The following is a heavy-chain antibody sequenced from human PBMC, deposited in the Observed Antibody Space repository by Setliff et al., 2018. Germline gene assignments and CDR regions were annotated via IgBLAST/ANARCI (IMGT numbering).Heavy chain of an antibody. D-gene: IGHD3-3*01. CDR3: ARMTGFLYMDV. V-gene: IGHV4-4*02. Sequence: PSETLSLTCVVSGGSISSNNWWSWVRQPPGKGLEWIGEIYHSGSTNYNPSLRSRVSISLDTSKSQFFLKLNSVTAADTAVYYCARMTGFLYMDVWGKGTPVTVSS. CDR2: IYHSGST. J-gene: IGHJ6*04. CDR1: GGSISSNNW.